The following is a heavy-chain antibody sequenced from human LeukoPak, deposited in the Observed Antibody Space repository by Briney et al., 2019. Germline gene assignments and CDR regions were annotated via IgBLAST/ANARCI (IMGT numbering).Heavy chain of an antibody. CDR3: ARIYCSSTSCYYYYYGMDV. CDR2: ISYDGSNK. J-gene: IGHJ6*02. CDR1: GFTFSSYG. V-gene: IGHV3-30*03. D-gene: IGHD2-2*01. Sequence: GGSLRLSCAASGFTFSSYGMHWVRQAPGKGLEWVAVISYDGSNKYYADSVKGRFTISRDNAKNSLYLQMNSLRAEDTAVYYCARIYCSSTSCYYYYYGMDVWGQGTTVTVSS.